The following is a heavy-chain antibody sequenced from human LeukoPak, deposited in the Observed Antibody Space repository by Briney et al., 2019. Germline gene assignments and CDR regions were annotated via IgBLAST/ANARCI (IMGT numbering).Heavy chain of an antibody. Sequence: SETLSLTCAVYGGSFSGYYWSWIRQPPGKGLEWIGEINHSGSTNYNPSLKSRVTISVDTSKNQFSLKLSSVTAADTAVYYCARAGLRSGWHRFLYYFDYWGQGTLVTVSS. CDR1: GGSFSGYY. D-gene: IGHD6-19*01. CDR2: INHSGST. V-gene: IGHV4-34*01. J-gene: IGHJ4*02. CDR3: ARAGLRSGWHRFLYYFDY.